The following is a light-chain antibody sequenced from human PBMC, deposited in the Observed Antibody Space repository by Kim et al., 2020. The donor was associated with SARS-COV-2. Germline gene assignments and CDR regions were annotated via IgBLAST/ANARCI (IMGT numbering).Light chain of an antibody. CDR3: QQRSNWPLT. Sequence: EIVLTQSPATLSLSPGERATLSCRASQSVSSYLAWYQQKPGQAPRLLFYDASNRATGIPARFSGSGSGTDFTLTISSLEPEDFAVYYCQQRSNWPLTFGGGTKVYIK. CDR1: QSVSSY. J-gene: IGKJ4*01. V-gene: IGKV3-11*01. CDR2: DAS.